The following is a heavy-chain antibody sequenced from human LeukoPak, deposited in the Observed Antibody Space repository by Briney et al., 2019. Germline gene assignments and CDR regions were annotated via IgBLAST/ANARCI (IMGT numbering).Heavy chain of an antibody. CDR1: GGSFSGYY. CDR2: INHSGST. CDR3: ARVISVLRFLGRFRWFDP. D-gene: IGHD3-3*01. J-gene: IGHJ5*02. Sequence: SETLSLTCAVYGGSFSGYYWSWIRQPPGKGLEWIGEINHSGSTNYNPSLKSRVTISVDTSKNQFSLKLSSVTAADTAVHYCARVISVLRFLGRFRWFDPWGQGTLVTVSS. V-gene: IGHV4-34*01.